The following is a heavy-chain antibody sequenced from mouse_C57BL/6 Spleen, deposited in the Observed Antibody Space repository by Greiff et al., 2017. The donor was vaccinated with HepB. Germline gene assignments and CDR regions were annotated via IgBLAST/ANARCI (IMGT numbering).Heavy chain of an antibody. V-gene: IGHV1-19*01. D-gene: IGHD3-1*01. CDR3: ARSGYSQIRGYAMDY. CDR1: GYTFTDYY. Sequence: EVQLQESGPVLVKPGASVKMSCKASGYTFTDYYMNWVKQSHGKSLEWIGVINPYNGGTSYNQKFKGKATLTVDKSSSTAYMELNSLTSEDSAVYYCARSGYSQIRGYAMDYWGQGTSVTVSS. J-gene: IGHJ4*01. CDR2: INPYNGGT.